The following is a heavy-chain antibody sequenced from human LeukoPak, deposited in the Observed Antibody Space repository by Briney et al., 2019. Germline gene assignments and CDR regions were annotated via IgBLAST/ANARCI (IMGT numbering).Heavy chain of an antibody. CDR1: GFSLSTSGVG. CDR3: AHRLPLGYSST. Sequence: SGPTLVKPTQTLTLTCTFSGFSLSTSGVGVGWIRQPPGKALEWLALIYWDDDKRYSPSLKSRLTITKDTSKNQVVLTMTNMDPLDTTTYYCAHRLPLGYSSTWGQGTLVTVSS. V-gene: IGHV2-5*02. J-gene: IGHJ5*02. CDR2: IYWDDDK. D-gene: IGHD6-19*01.